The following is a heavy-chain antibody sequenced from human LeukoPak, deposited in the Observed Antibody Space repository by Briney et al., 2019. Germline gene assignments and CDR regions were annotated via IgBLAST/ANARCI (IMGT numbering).Heavy chain of an antibody. D-gene: IGHD3-22*01. V-gene: IGHV1-24*01. CDR1: GYTLTELS. CDR3: ATGKSIVADYYYYGMDV. Sequence: GASVKVSCKVSGYTLTELSMHWVRQAPGKGLEWMGGFDPEDGETIYAQKFRGRATMTEDTSTDTAYMELSSLRSEDTAVYYCATGKSIVADYYYYGMDVWGQGTTVTVSS. J-gene: IGHJ6*02. CDR2: FDPEDGET.